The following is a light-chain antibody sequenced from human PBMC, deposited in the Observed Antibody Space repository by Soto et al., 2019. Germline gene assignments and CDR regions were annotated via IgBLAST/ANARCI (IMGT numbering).Light chain of an antibody. CDR3: QQYNSYSPWT. Sequence: DIQMTQSPSTRSASVGDRVTITCRASQSISSWLAWYQQKPGKAPKLLIYKASSLESGVPSRFSGSGSGTEFTITISSLQPDDFATYYCQQYNSYSPWTFGQGTKVEIK. CDR2: KAS. V-gene: IGKV1-5*03. CDR1: QSISSW. J-gene: IGKJ1*01.